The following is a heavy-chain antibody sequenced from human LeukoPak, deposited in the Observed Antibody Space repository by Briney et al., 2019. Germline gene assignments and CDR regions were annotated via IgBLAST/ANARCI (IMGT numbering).Heavy chain of an antibody. CDR3: ARVPRSYYYYYYMGV. CDR1: GYSLSSGYY. CDR2: IYYSGSS. V-gene: IGHV4-61*01. J-gene: IGHJ6*03. Sequence: PSETLSLTCTVSGYSLSSGYYWGWIRQPPGKGLEWLGYIYYSGSSNYNPSLKSRVTMSADTSKNQFSLKLSSVTAADTAVYYCARVPRSYYYYYYMGVWGKGTTVTVSS.